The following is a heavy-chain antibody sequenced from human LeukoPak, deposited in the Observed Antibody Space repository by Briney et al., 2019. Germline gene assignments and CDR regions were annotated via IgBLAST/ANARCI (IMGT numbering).Heavy chain of an antibody. Sequence: SETLSLTCAVYGEPFNGYYWNWIRQSPGKGLEWIGEINHSGSTNYNPSLKSRVTISVDTSKNQFSLKLSSVTAADTAVYYCARVLEMATIYKDYWGQGTLVTVSS. D-gene: IGHD5-24*01. CDR2: INHSGST. CDR3: ARVLEMATIYKDY. CDR1: GEPFNGYY. J-gene: IGHJ4*02. V-gene: IGHV4-34*01.